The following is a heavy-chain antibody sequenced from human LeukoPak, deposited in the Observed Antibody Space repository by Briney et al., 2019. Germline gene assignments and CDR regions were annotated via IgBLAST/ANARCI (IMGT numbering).Heavy chain of an antibody. CDR3: ARDPNRLADYGGDYFDH. CDR2: ISNDGSHK. Sequence: GGSLRLSCAASGFTFSSYWMHWVRQAPGNGLEWVAVISNDGSHKYYADSVKGRFIISRDNSKNTLSLQMNTLRPDDTAVFYCARDPNRLADYGGDYFDHWGQGTLVTVSS. CDR1: GFTFSSYW. J-gene: IGHJ4*02. D-gene: IGHD4-23*01. V-gene: IGHV3-30*03.